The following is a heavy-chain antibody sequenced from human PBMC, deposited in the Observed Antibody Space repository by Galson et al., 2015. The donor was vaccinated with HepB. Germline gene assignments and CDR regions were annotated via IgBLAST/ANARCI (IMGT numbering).Heavy chain of an antibody. D-gene: IGHD3-16*01. J-gene: IGHJ5*01. CDR1: GFSFSDYL. CDR2: IKQKRSEK. V-gene: IGHV3-7*01. CDR3: TRMGGLGWQRTPNWFGA. Sequence: SLRLSCAASGFSFSDYLMGWVRQAPGKGLEWVANIKQKRSEKDYVDSVKGRFVISRDNAHNSLYLQMDSLRVEDTAVYYCTRMGGLGWQRTPNWFGAWGHGTLVTVSS.